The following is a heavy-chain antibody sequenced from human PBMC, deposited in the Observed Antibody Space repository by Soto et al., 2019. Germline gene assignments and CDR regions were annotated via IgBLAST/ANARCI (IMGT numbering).Heavy chain of an antibody. CDR1: GFTFRNYD. CDR2: ISAAGDP. J-gene: IGHJ5*02. D-gene: IGHD1-26*01. V-gene: IGHV3-13*04. CDR3: AKNQGVELVPLATVDWFDP. Sequence: PGGSLRLSCEASGFTFRNYDMHWVRQGTGKGLEWVSGISAAGDPDYADSVKGRFTISRDNSKNTVYLELNNLSAEDTAVYHCAKNQGVELVPLATVDWFDPWGQGSVVTVSS.